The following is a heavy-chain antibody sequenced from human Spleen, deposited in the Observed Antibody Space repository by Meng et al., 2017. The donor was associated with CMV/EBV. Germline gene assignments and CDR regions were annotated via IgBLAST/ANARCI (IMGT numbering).Heavy chain of an antibody. CDR1: GFTFSSYA. Sequence: GGSLRLSCAASGFTFSSYAMSWVRQAPGKGLEWVSTIGGSGGSTYYADSVKGRFTISRDNSKNTLYLQMKSLRAEDTAVYYCAKRSTTQCSGGSCYTSYFDYWGQGTLVTVSS. D-gene: IGHD2-15*01. V-gene: IGHV3-23*01. J-gene: IGHJ4*02. CDR2: IGGSGGST. CDR3: AKRSTTQCSGGSCYTSYFDY.